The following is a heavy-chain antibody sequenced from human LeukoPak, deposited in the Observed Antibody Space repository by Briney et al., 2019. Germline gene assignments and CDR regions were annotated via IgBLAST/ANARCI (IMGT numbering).Heavy chain of an antibody. CDR3: ARLRGYFDY. V-gene: IGHV4-38-2*01. D-gene: IGHD1-26*01. J-gene: IGHJ4*02. CDR2: IYHSGST. Sequence: SETLSLTCAVSGYSISSGYYWGWIRQPPGKGLEWIGSIYHSGSTYYNPSPKSRVTISVDTSKNQFSLKLSSVTAADTAVYYCARLRGYFDYWGQGTLVTVSS. CDR1: GYSISSGYY.